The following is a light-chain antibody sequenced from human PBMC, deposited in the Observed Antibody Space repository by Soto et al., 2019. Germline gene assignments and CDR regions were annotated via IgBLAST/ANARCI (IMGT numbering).Light chain of an antibody. CDR2: KAS. CDR3: QQYRGSSWT. V-gene: IGKV1-5*03. J-gene: IGKJ1*01. Sequence: DIQMTQSPSTLSASVGDRVTITCRASQSVTSWLAWYQQKPGKAPNLLIYKASNLEYGVSSRFSGSEYGTEVNLTISSLQPDDFATYYCQQYRGSSWTFGKGTKVEIK. CDR1: QSVTSW.